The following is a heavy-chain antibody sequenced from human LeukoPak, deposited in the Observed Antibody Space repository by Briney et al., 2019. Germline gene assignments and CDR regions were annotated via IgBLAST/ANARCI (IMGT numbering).Heavy chain of an antibody. Sequence: SETLSLTCTVSGGPISSGDYYWSWIRQPPGKGLESIGYIYYSGSTYYNPSLKSRVTISVDTSKNQFSLKLSSVTAADTAVYYCARDETSFHYGMDVWDQGTTVTVSS. CDR2: IYYSGST. CDR3: ARDETSFHYGMDV. V-gene: IGHV4-30-4*01. CDR1: GGPISSGDYY. J-gene: IGHJ6*02.